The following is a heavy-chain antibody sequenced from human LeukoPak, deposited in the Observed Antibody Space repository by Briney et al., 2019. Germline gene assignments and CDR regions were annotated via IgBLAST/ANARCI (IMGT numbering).Heavy chain of an antibody. CDR3: ARGFSY. CDR2: ISSSSGI. J-gene: IGHJ4*02. V-gene: IGHV3-48*03. CDR1: GFTFCRYE. Sequence: GGSLRLSCIASGFTFCRYEMSSVRQDPGKGLEWVSYISSSSGIFYADSVKGRFTISRDNAKNSLYLQMNSLRAEDTAVYYGARGFSYWGQGTLVTVSS.